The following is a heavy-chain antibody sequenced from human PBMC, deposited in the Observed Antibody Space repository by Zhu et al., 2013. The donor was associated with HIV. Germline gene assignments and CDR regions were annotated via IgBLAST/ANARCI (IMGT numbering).Heavy chain of an antibody. V-gene: IGHV1-69*01. CDR3: ARDHNSGYYSYFDY. CDR1: GGTFSSYA. J-gene: IGHJ4*02. CDR2: IIPMFGTA. D-gene: IGHD3-22*01. Sequence: QVQLVQSGAEVKKPGSSVKVPCKASGGTFSSYAISWVRQAPGQGLEWMGGIIPMFGTANYAQKFQGRVTITADESTSTAYMQLSSLRSEDTAVYYCARDHNSGYYSYFDYWGQGTLVTVSS.